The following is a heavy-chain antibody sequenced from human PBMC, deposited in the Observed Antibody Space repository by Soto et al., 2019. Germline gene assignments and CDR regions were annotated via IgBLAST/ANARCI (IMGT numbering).Heavy chain of an antibody. D-gene: IGHD6-19*01. Sequence: EVQLVESGGALVQPGGSLRLSCVASGFTFSGSFMGWVRQAPGKGLEWVANINQDGGGTYYVDSVEGRFTISRDNAKDSLYLQMNSLRGEDTAVYYCARYFRGSGRYFFDYWGQGTLVTVSS. CDR1: GFTFSGSF. J-gene: IGHJ4*02. V-gene: IGHV3-7*03. CDR2: INQDGGGT. CDR3: ARYFRGSGRYFFDY.